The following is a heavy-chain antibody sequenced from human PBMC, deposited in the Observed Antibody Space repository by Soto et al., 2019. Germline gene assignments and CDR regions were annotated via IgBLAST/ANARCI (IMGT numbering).Heavy chain of an antibody. J-gene: IGHJ4*02. D-gene: IGHD6-13*01. V-gene: IGHV5-51*01. CDR2: IYPGDSDT. Sequence: GESLKISCKGSGYSFTSYWIGWVRQMPGKGLEWMGIIYPGDSDTRYSPSFQGQVTISADKSISTAYLQWSSLKASDTAMYYCARRRLSSSWDNYFDYWGQVPLVTVSS. CDR3: ARRRLSSSWDNYFDY. CDR1: GYSFTSYW.